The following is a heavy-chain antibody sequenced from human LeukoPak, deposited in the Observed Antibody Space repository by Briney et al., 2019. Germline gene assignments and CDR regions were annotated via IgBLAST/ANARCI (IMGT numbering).Heavy chain of an antibody. J-gene: IGHJ4*02. CDR3: AKDYSSGWDHFDY. D-gene: IGHD6-19*01. CDR1: GFTVSSNY. CDR2: ISGSGGST. Sequence: PGGSLRLSCAASGFTVSSNYMSWVRQAPGKGLEWVSAISGSGGSTYYADSVKGRFTISRDNSKNTLYLQMNSLRAEDTAVYYCAKDYSSGWDHFDYWGQGTLVTVSS. V-gene: IGHV3-23*01.